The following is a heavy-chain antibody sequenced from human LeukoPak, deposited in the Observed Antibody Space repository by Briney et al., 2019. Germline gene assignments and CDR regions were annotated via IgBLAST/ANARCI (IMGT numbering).Heavy chain of an antibody. V-gene: IGHV4-59*01. J-gene: IGHJ3*02. CDR2: IYYSGST. Sequence: PSETLSLTCTVSGGSISSYYWSWIRQPPGKGREWMGYIYYSGSTSYNPSLKSRVTISVDTSKSHFSLKLSSVTDADTAVYYCARYSGSYPHDAFDIWGQGTMVTVSS. CDR3: ARYSGSYPHDAFDI. CDR1: GGSISSYY. D-gene: IGHD1-26*01.